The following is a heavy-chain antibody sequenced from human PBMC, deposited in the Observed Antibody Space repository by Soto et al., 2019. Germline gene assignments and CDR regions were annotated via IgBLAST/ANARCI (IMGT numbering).Heavy chain of an antibody. V-gene: IGHV4-30-4*01. Sequence: SETLSLTCTVSGGSISSGDYYWRLIRQPPGTGLEWIGYIYYSGSTYHNPSLKSRFTLSVDTSKNQFSLKLSSVTAADTAVYYCARVRGHSGSYEFDYWGQGTLVTVSS. CDR2: IYYSGST. CDR1: GGSISSGDYY. J-gene: IGHJ4*02. D-gene: IGHD1-26*01. CDR3: ARVRGHSGSYEFDY.